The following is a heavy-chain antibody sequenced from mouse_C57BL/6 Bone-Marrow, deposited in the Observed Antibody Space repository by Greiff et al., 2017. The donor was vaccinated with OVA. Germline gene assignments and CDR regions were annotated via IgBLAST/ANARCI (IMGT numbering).Heavy chain of an antibody. D-gene: IGHD1-1*01. J-gene: IGHJ2*01. V-gene: IGHV1-69*01. CDR2: IDPSDSYT. Sequence: VKLMESGAELVMPGASVKLSCKASGYTFTSYWMHWVKQRPGQGLEWIGEIDPSDSYTNYNQKFKGKSTLTVDKSSSTAYMQLSSLTSEDSAVYYCARCYYGSAYYFDYWGQGTTLTVSS. CDR1: GYTFTSYW. CDR3: ARCYYGSAYYFDY.